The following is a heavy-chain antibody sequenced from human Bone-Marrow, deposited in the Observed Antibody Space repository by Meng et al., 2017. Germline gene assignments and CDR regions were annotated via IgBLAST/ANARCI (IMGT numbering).Heavy chain of an antibody. CDR2: INHSGST. CDR3: ARDRGYYASDI. J-gene: IGHJ3*02. V-gene: IGHV4-34*01. CDR1: GGSFSGYY. Sequence: SETLSLTCAVYGGSFSGYYWSWIRQPPGKGLEWIGEINHSGSTNYNPSLKSRVTISVDTSKNQFSLKLSSVTAADTAVYYCARDRGYYASDIWGQGTMVTVSS. D-gene: IGHD3-22*01.